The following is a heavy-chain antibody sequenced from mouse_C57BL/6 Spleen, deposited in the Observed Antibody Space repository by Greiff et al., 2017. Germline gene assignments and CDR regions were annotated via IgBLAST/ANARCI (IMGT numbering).Heavy chain of an antibody. CDR1: GYAFTNYL. D-gene: IGHD1-3*01. J-gene: IGHJ3*01. V-gene: IGHV1-54*01. Sequence: VQLQQPGAELVRPGTSVKVSCKASGYAFTNYLIEWVKQRPGQGLEWIGVINPGGGGTNYNEKFKGKATLTADKSSSTAFMQLSSLTSEDSAVYFGARFVYNDEGFAYWGQGTLVTVSA. CDR2: INPGGGGT. CDR3: ARFVYNDEGFAY.